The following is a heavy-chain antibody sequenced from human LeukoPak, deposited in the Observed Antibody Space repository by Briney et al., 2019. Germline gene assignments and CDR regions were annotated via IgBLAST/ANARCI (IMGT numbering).Heavy chain of an antibody. D-gene: IGHD3-10*02. V-gene: IGHV1-69*13. CDR3: ARSPKMFGELLFTFDY. CDR2: IIPIFGTA. Sequence: SVKVSCKASGGTFSSYAISWVRQAPGQGLEWMGGIIPIFGTANYAQKFQGRVTITADESTSTAYVELSSLRSEDTAVYYCARSPKMFGELLFTFDYWGQGTLVTVSS. CDR1: GGTFSSYA. J-gene: IGHJ4*02.